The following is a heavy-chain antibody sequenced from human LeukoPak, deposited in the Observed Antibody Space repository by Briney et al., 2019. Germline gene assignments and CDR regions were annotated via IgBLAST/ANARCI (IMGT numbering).Heavy chain of an antibody. D-gene: IGHD3-22*01. J-gene: IGHJ6*02. CDR2: IIPIFGTA. CDR1: GGTFSSYA. Sequence: SVKVSCKASGGTFSSYAISWVRQAPGQGLEWMGGIIPIFGTANYAQKFQGRVTITADESTSTAYMELSSLRSVDTAVYYCARDRTAYYDSSGYYYYYGMDVWGQGTTVTVSS. CDR3: ARDRTAYYDSSGYYYYYGMDV. V-gene: IGHV1-69*01.